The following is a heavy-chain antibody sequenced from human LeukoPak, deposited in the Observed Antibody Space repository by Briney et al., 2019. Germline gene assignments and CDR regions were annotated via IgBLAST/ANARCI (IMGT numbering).Heavy chain of an antibody. CDR3: AKQVGGYSYGYYYYYYMDV. V-gene: IGHV3-7*03. Sequence: QPGGSLRLSCVASGFTIRSYWMSWVRQAPGKGLEWVANIKQDGSENFYVDSVKGRFTISRDNAKNSLYLQMNSLRAEDTAVYYCAKQVGGYSYGYYYYYYMDVWGKGTTVTVSS. CDR1: GFTIRSYW. CDR2: IKQDGSEN. J-gene: IGHJ6*03. D-gene: IGHD5-18*01.